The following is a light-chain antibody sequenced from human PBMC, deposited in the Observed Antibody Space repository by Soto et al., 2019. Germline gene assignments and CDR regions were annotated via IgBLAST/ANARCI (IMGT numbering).Light chain of an antibody. CDR3: QHYTRYPYS. Sequence: DIQMTQSPSTLAASVGDRVAITCRASQNINRWLAWYQQKPGTAPKLLISKASSLGSGVQSRFSGNGSETECTLTISSLQPDDFATYYCQHYTRYPYSFGQGTKLEIK. CDR2: KAS. CDR1: QNINRW. J-gene: IGKJ2*03. V-gene: IGKV1-5*03.